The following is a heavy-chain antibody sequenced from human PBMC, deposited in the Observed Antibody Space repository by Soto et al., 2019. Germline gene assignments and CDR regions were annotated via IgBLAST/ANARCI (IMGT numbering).Heavy chain of an antibody. V-gene: IGHV4-34*01. CDR1: GGSFSGYY. D-gene: IGHD3-22*01. CDR3: ARGRGYYDSSGYYWGYYYYYGMDV. J-gene: IGHJ6*02. Sequence: SETLSLTCAVYGGSFSGYYWSWIRQPPGKGLEWIGEVNHSGSTNYNPSLKSRVTISVDTSKNQFSLKLSSVTAADTAVYYCARGRGYYDSSGYYWGYYYYYGMDVWGQGTTVTVSS. CDR2: VNHSGST.